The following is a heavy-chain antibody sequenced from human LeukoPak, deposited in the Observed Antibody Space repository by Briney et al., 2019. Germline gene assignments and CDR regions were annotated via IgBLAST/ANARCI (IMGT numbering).Heavy chain of an antibody. CDR2: IIPILGIA. CDR1: GGTFSSYA. Sequence: ASVKVSCKASGGTFSSYAISWVRQAPGQGLEWMGRIIPILGIANYAQKFQGRVTITADKSTGTAYMELSSLRSEDTAVYYCATLQTLDYGDYDYYFDYWGQGTLVTVSS. CDR3: ATLQTLDYGDYDYYFDY. J-gene: IGHJ4*02. V-gene: IGHV1-69*04. D-gene: IGHD4-17*01.